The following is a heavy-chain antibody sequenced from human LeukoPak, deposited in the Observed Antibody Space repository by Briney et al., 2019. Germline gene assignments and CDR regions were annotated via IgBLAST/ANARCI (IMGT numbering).Heavy chain of an antibody. CDR1: GFTFSSYA. D-gene: IGHD6-13*01. J-gene: IGHJ4*02. CDR3: AREGEAAAGIFDY. V-gene: IGHV3-21*01. CDR2: ISSSSSYI. Sequence: PGGSLRLSCAASGFTFSSYAMSWVRQAPGKGLEWVSSISSSSSYIYYADSVKGRFTISRDNAKNSLYLQMNSLRAEDTAVYYCAREGEAAAGIFDYWGQGTLVTVSS.